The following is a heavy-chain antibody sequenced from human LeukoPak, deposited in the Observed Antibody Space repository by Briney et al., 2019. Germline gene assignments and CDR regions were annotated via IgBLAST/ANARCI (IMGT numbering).Heavy chain of an antibody. CDR1: GFSFSSYA. Sequence: PEGSLRLSCAASGFSFSSYAMNWVRQAPGKGLEWVSTISGSGGSTYYADSVKGRFTISRDNSKNTLYLQMNSLRAEDTAVYYCAKGGSARVFDYWGQGTLVTVSS. CDR3: AKGGSARVFDY. V-gene: IGHV3-23*01. D-gene: IGHD6-25*01. CDR2: ISGSGGST. J-gene: IGHJ4*02.